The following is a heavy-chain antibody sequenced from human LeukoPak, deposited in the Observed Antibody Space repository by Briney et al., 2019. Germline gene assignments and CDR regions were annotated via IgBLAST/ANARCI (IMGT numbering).Heavy chain of an antibody. CDR2: ISSSSSYI. CDR1: GFTFSSYS. Sequence: GGSLRLSCAASGFTFSSYSVNWVRQAPGKGLEWVSSISSSSSYIYYADSVKGRLTIYRDNAKNSLYLQMNSLRAEDTAVYYCASSDSGWYEDFDYWGQGTLVTVSS. V-gene: IGHV3-21*01. J-gene: IGHJ4*02. D-gene: IGHD6-19*01. CDR3: ASSDSGWYEDFDY.